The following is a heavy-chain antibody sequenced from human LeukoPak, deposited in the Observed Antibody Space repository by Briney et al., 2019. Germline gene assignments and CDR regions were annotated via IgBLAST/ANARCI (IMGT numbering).Heavy chain of an antibody. CDR1: GGTFSSYA. Sequence: GASVKVSCKASGGTFSSYAISWVRQAPGQGLEWMGGIIPIFGTANYAQKFQGRVTITADESTSTAYMELSSLRSEDTAVYYCARDLEYSYGLYYFDYWGQGTLVTVSS. J-gene: IGHJ4*02. D-gene: IGHD5-18*01. CDR3: ARDLEYSYGLYYFDY. CDR2: IIPIFGTA. V-gene: IGHV1-69*13.